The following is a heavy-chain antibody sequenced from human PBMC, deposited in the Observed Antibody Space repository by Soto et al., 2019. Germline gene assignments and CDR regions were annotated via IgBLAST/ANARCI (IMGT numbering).Heavy chain of an antibody. CDR1: GFTFSTFA. CDR2: ISNDGSSK. J-gene: IGHJ4*02. V-gene: IGHV3-30-3*01. Sequence: GGSLRLSCAASGFTFSTFAIHWVRQAPGKGLEWVAFISNDGSSKFFADSVKGRFTISRDNSKSTLYLQMNSLKTADTAVYYCARDPATSDRVYWGQGTLVTVSS. D-gene: IGHD1-26*01. CDR3: ARDPATSDRVY.